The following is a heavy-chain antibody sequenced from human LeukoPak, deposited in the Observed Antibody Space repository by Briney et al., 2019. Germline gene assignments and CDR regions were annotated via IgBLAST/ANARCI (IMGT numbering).Heavy chain of an antibody. D-gene: IGHD3-10*01. CDR1: GGSISSYY. CDR2: IYYSGST. V-gene: IGHV4-59*01. CDR3: ARDGTLWFGELSRFDP. Sequence: PSETLSLTCTVSGGSISSYYWSWIRQPPGKGLEWIGYIYYSGSTNYNPSLKSRVTISVDTSKNQFSLKLSSVTAADTAVYYCARDGTLWFGELSRFDPWGQGTLVTVSS. J-gene: IGHJ5*02.